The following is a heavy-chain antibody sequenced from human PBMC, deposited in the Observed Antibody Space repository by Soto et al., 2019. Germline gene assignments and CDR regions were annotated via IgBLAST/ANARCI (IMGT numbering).Heavy chain of an antibody. D-gene: IGHD6-13*01. J-gene: IGHJ4*02. V-gene: IGHV1-69*04. CDR2: IIPILGIA. CDR1: GGTFSSYA. Sequence: ASVKVSCKASGGTFSSYAISWVRQAPGQGLEWMGRIIPILGIANYAQKFQGRVTITADKSTSTAYMELSSLRSEDTAVYYCARETDGIAAAGNYFDYWGQGTLVTVSS. CDR3: ARETDGIAAAGNYFDY.